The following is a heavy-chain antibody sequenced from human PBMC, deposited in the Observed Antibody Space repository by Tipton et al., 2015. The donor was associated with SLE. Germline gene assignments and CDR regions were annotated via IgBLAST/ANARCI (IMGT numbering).Heavy chain of an antibody. V-gene: IGHV4-34*01. D-gene: IGHD1-26*01. CDR2: INHSGST. J-gene: IGHJ5*02. CDR3: ARETVGGWFDP. CDR1: GGSFSGYY. Sequence: TLSLTCAVYGGSFSGYYWSWIRQPPGKGLEWIGEINHSGSTNYNPSLKSRVTISVDTSKNQFSLKLSSVTAADTAVYYCARETVGGWFDPWGQGILVTVSS.